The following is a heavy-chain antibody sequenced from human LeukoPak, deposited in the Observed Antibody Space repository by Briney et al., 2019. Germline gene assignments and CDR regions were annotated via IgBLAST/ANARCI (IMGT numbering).Heavy chain of an antibody. D-gene: IGHD1-14*01. CDR3: AREPNRGNYFDN. Sequence: PGGSLRLSCAASGFTFSSYSMNWVRQAPGKGLEWVSSISSSSSYIYYADSVKGRFTISRDNAKNSLYLQMNSLRAEDMAVYYCAREPNRGNYFDNWGQGTLVTVSS. V-gene: IGHV3-21*01. CDR1: GFTFSSYS. J-gene: IGHJ4*02. CDR2: ISSSSSYI.